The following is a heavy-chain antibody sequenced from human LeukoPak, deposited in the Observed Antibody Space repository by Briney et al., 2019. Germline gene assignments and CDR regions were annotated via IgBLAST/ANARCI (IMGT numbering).Heavy chain of an antibody. CDR3: AKDRANFGY. Sequence: QSGGSLRLSGEASGLTFRSNPMSWVGQLPGKGLEWVSGISGSGVSTYYADSVKGRFTISRDNSKNTLYLQMNSLRAEDTAVYYCAKDRANFGYWGQGTLVTVSS. CDR2: ISGSGVST. J-gene: IGHJ4*02. V-gene: IGHV3-23*01. CDR1: GLTFRSNP.